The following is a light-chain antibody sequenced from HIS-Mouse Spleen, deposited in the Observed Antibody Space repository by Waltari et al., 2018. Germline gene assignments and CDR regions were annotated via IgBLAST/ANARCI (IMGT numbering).Light chain of an antibody. Sequence: QSALTQPAPVSGSPGPSITLSCTCTSSNVGGYNYVSWYQQHPGKAPKLMIYDVSNRPSGVSNRFSGSKSGNTASLTISGLQAEDEADYYCSSYTSSSTYVFGTGTKVTVL. CDR3: SSYTSSSTYV. V-gene: IGLV2-14*03. CDR2: DVS. CDR1: SSNVGGYNY. J-gene: IGLJ1*01.